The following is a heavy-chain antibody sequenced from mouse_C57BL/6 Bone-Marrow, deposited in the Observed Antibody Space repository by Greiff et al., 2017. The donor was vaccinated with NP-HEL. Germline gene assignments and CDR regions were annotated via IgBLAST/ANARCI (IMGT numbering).Heavy chain of an antibody. CDR2: INPNNGGT. D-gene: IGHD2-2*01. CDR3: AGEGGYEENY. CDR1: GYTFTDYY. V-gene: IGHV1-26*01. Sequence: SGPELVKPGASVKISCKASGYTFTDYYMNWVKQSHGKSLEWIGDINPNNGGTSYNQKFKGKATLTVDKSSSTAYMELRSLTSEDSAVYYCAGEGGYEENYWGQGTTLTVSS. J-gene: IGHJ2*01.